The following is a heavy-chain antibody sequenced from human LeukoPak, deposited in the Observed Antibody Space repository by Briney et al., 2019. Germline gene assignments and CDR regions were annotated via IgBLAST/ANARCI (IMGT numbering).Heavy chain of an antibody. D-gene: IGHD5-18*01. Sequence: ASVKVSCKASGGTFSSYAISWVRQAPGQGLEWLRRIIPIFGTANYAQKFQGRVTITTDESTSTAYMELSSLRSEDTAVYYCARDNGGYSYGTFDYWGQGTLVTVSS. J-gene: IGHJ4*02. CDR3: ARDNGGYSYGTFDY. CDR2: IIPIFGTA. CDR1: GGTFSSYA. V-gene: IGHV1-69*05.